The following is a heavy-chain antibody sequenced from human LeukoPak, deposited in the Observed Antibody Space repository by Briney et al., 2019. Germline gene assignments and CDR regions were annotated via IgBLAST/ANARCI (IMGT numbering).Heavy chain of an antibody. Sequence: PGRSLRLSCAASGFTFSSYAMSWVRQAPGKGLEWVSAISGSGGSTYYADSVKGRFTISRDNSKNTLYLQMNSLRAEDTAVYYCAKDRRITMIVVVITGRRYFDYWGQGTLVTVSS. J-gene: IGHJ4*02. CDR1: GFTFSSYA. CDR2: ISGSGGST. V-gene: IGHV3-23*01. CDR3: AKDRRITMIVVVITGRRYFDY. D-gene: IGHD3-22*01.